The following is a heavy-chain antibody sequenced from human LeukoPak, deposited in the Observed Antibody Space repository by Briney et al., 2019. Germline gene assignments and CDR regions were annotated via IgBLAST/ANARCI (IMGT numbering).Heavy chain of an antibody. CDR2: ISGSGGST. CDR3: ARDLLPEGATIAFGWFDP. CDR1: GFTFSSYA. D-gene: IGHD5-24*01. Sequence: GGSLRLSCAASGFTFSSYAMSWVRQAPGKGLEWVSAISGSGGSTYYADSVKGRFTISRDNSKNTLYLQMNSLRAEDTAVYYCARDLLPEGATIAFGWFDPWGQGTLVTVSS. V-gene: IGHV3-23*01. J-gene: IGHJ5*02.